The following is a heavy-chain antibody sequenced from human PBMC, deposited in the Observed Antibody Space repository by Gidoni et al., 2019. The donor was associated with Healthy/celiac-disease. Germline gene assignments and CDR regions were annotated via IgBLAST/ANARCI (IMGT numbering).Heavy chain of an antibody. CDR3: ARSDYYDSSGPKFDY. Sequence: QVQLVQSGAEVKKPGASVKVSCKASGYPFTGYYMHWVRQAPGQGLEWMGWINPNSGGTNYAQKFQGWVTMTRDTSISTAYMELSRLRSDDTAVYYCARSDYYDSSGPKFDYWGQGTLVTVSS. CDR1: GYPFTGYY. V-gene: IGHV1-2*04. D-gene: IGHD3-22*01. J-gene: IGHJ4*02. CDR2: INPNSGGT.